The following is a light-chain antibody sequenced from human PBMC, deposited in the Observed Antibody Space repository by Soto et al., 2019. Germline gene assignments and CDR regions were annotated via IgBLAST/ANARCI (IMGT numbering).Light chain of an antibody. CDR2: EGT. CDR3: SSYTSSSIYV. CDR1: RSDVGGYNL. J-gene: IGLJ1*01. V-gene: IGLV2-23*01. Sequence: QSALTQPASVSGSPGQSITVSCAGTRSDVGGYNLVSWYQQHPGKAPKLIIYEGTERLSGISPRFSGSKSGNTASLTISGLQAEDEADYYCSSYTSSSIYVFGSGTKVTVL.